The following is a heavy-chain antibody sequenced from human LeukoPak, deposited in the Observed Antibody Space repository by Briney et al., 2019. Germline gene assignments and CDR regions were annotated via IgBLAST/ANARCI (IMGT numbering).Heavy chain of an antibody. D-gene: IGHD2-2*01. CDR1: GYTLTELS. V-gene: IGHV1-24*01. J-gene: IGHJ4*02. CDR2: FDPEDGET. CDR3: ARAGRWKDIVVVPAAMPDY. Sequence: ASVKVSCKVSGYTLTELSMHWVRQAPGKGLEWMGGFDPEDGETIYAQKFQGRVTMTEDTSTDTAYMELSSLRSEDTAVYYCARAGRWKDIVVVPAAMPDYWGQGTLVTVSS.